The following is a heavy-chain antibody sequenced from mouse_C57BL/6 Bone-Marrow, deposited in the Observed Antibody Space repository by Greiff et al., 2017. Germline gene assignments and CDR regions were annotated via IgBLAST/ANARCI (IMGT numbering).Heavy chain of an antibody. J-gene: IGHJ4*01. V-gene: IGHV5-12*01. Sequence: EVQGVESGGGLVQPGGSLKLSCAASGFTFSDYYMYWVRQTPEKRLEWVAYISNGGGNTYYPDTVKGRFTISRDNAKNTLYLQMSRLKSEDTAMYYCARDLYAMDYWGQGASVTVSS. CDR1: GFTFSDYY. CDR3: ARDLYAMDY. CDR2: ISNGGGNT.